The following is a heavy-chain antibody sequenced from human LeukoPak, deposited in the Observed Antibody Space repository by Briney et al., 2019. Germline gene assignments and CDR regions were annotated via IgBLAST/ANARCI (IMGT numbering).Heavy chain of an antibody. Sequence: PSETLSLTCTVSGGSISSYYWSWIRQPPGKGLEWIGYIYYSGSTNYNPSLKSRVTISVDTSKNQFSLKLSSVTAADTAVYYCARDRALSTMIVVGNWFDPWGQGTLVTVSS. J-gene: IGHJ5*02. CDR3: ARDRALSTMIVVGNWFDP. CDR2: IYYSGST. V-gene: IGHV4-59*01. D-gene: IGHD3-22*01. CDR1: GGSISSYY.